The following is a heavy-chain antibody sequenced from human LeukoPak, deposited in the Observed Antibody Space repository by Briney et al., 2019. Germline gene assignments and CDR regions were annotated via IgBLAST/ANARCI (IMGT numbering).Heavy chain of an antibody. V-gene: IGHV3-48*03. D-gene: IGHD3-10*01. CDR2: ISSSGSTI. CDR3: ARDPPPNYYGSGAPCMDV. J-gene: IGHJ6*03. Sequence: GGSLRLSCAASGFTFSSYEMNWVRQAPGKGLEWVSYISSSGSTIYYADSVKGRFTISRDNAKNSLYLQMNSLRAEDTAVYYCARDPPPNYYGSGAPCMDVWGKGTTVTISS. CDR1: GFTFSSYE.